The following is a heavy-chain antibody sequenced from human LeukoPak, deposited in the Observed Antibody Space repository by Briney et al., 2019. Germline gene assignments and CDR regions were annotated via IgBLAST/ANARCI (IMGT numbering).Heavy chain of an antibody. CDR2: VNDSGDT. D-gene: IGHD4-17*01. J-gene: IGHJ4*02. CDR1: GGSFSDYS. CDR3: AREVGGHYGDPLYSLDY. Sequence: SETLSLTCTVYGGSFSDYSWSCIRQSPGKGLEWMGEVNDSGDTKYNPSLKTRVPISIDTSKTQFSLEMTSMAAADTAVYYCAREVGGHYGDPLYSLDYWGQGALVTVAS. V-gene: IGHV4-34*01.